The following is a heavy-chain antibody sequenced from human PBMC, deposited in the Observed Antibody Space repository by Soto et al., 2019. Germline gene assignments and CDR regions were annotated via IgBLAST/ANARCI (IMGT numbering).Heavy chain of an antibody. V-gene: IGHV3-23*01. CDR3: AKCLVGVCYHCSYHFYP. Sequence: EVQLLESGGGLVQPGGSLRLSCAASGFTFSSYAMNWVRLAPGKGLEWVSGISTSGGNTYYADSVKGRFTISRDNSKNTLCIHMNCLRDEATAVYYCAKCLVGVCYHCSYHFYPWGQGALGTGSS. CDR2: ISTSGGNT. CDR1: GFTFSSYA. J-gene: IGHJ5*02. D-gene: IGHD2-8*01.